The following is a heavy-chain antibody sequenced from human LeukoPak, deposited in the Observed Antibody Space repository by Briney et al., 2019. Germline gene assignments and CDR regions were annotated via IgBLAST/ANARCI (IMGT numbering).Heavy chain of an antibody. CDR3: ARDLTIVVVPAAPGFDP. D-gene: IGHD2-2*01. V-gene: IGHV1-69*01. Sequence: GSSVKVSCKASGGTFSSYAISWVRQAPGHRLEWMGGIIPIFGTANYAQKFQGRVTITADESTSTAYMELSSLRSEDTAVYYCARDLTIVVVPAAPGFDPWGQGTLVTVSS. CDR1: GGTFSSYA. CDR2: IIPIFGTA. J-gene: IGHJ5*02.